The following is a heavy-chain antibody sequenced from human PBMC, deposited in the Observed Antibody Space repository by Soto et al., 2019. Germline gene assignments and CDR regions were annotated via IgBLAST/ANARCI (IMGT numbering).Heavy chain of an antibody. V-gene: IGHV3-30-3*01. D-gene: IGHD3-16*01. Sequence: VGSLRLSCAASGFTFSSYAMHWVRQAPGKGLEWVAVISYDGSNKYYADSVKGRFTISRDNSKNALYLQMNSLRAEDTAVYYCARGGTEGRYYYYYGMDVWGQGTTVTVSS. CDR3: ARGGTEGRYYYYYGMDV. J-gene: IGHJ6*02. CDR2: ISYDGSNK. CDR1: GFTFSSYA.